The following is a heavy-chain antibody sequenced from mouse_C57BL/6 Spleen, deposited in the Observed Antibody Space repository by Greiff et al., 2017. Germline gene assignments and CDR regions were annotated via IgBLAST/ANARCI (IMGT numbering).Heavy chain of an antibody. J-gene: IGHJ4*01. D-gene: IGHD2-3*01. CDR3: ARLGYDDYADAMDD. Sequence: EVQLQQSGPELVKPGASVKISCKASGYSFTDYKMNWVKQSTGKSLEWIGVITPNDGTTSYNQKFKSKATMTEDQASSTTYMKLDSLTSEDSAFYYCARLGYDDYADAMDDWGQGTSVTVAS. V-gene: IGHV1-39*01. CDR1: GYSFTDYK. CDR2: ITPNDGTT.